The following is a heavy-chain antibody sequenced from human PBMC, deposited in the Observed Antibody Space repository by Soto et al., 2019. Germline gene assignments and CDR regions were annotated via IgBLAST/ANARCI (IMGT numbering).Heavy chain of an antibody. CDR2: ISYDGSDK. Sequence: PGGSLRLSCAASGFTFRSYGMHWVRQAPGKGLEWVAVISYDGSDKYYADSVKGRFTISRDKSKNTLYLQMNSLRAEDTAVYYCAKDLQYYDSSGYSDYWGQGALVTVSS. J-gene: IGHJ4*02. V-gene: IGHV3-30*18. CDR3: AKDLQYYDSSGYSDY. CDR1: GFTFRSYG. D-gene: IGHD3-22*01.